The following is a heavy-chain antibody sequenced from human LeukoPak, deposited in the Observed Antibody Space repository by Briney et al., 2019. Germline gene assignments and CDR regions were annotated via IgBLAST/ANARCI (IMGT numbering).Heavy chain of an antibody. CDR2: IYYSGST. D-gene: IGHD1-14*01. Sequence: SETLSLTCTVSGGSISSSSYYWGWIRQPPGTGLEWIGSIYYSGSTYYNPSLKSRVTISVDTSKNQFSLKLSSVTAADTAVYYCARDQVYPAYYGMDVWGQGTTVTVSS. CDR1: GGSISSSSYY. V-gene: IGHV4-39*07. CDR3: ARDQVYPAYYGMDV. J-gene: IGHJ6*02.